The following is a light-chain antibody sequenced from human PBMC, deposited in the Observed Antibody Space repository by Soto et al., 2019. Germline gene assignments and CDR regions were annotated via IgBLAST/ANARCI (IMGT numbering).Light chain of an antibody. CDR1: SSDVGIYNF. CDR3: CSCTDTYTFV. V-gene: IGLV2-11*01. J-gene: IGLJ2*01. Sequence: QSVLTQPLSVSGSPGQSVSISCTGSSSDVGIYNFVSWYQQRPGKAPKLIIYDVTKRPSGVPDRFSGSKSGNTASLTISGLQAEDDDDYYCCSCTDTYTFVFGGGTKLTVL. CDR2: DVT.